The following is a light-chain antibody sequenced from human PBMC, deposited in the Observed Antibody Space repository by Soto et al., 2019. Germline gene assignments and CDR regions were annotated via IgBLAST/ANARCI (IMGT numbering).Light chain of an antibody. V-gene: IGKV3-15*01. J-gene: IGKJ4*01. CDR2: GAS. CDR1: ESVSSN. Sequence: EIVMTQSPATLSVSPGERGPLSCRARESVSSNYLAWYQQTPGQAPRLLIYGASTRATGIPARFSGSGSGTEFTLSISSLQSEDFAVYYCQQYNTWPLTFGGGTKVDIK. CDR3: QQYNTWPLT.